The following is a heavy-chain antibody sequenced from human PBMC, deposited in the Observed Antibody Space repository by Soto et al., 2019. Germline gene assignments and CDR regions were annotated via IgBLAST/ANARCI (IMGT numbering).Heavy chain of an antibody. CDR1: GFTFSSYA. CDR3: ARAPNRVFDY. V-gene: IGHV3-30-3*01. CDR2: ISYDGSNK. D-gene: IGHD6-13*01. J-gene: IGHJ4*02. Sequence: QVQLVESGGGVVQPGRSLRLSCAASGFTFSSYAMHWVRQAPGKGLEWVAVISYDGSNKYYADSVKGRFTISRDNSKNTLYLQMNSLRAEDTAVYYCARAPNRVFDYWGQGTLVTGSS.